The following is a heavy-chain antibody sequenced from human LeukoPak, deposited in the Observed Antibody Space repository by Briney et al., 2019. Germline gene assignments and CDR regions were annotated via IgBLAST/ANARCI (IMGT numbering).Heavy chain of an antibody. CDR3: ARETVDLRGYFDY. CDR1: GGTFSSYA. J-gene: IGHJ4*02. V-gene: IGHV1-69*13. Sequence: SSVTVSFKASGGTFSSYAISWVRQAPGQGLEWMGGIIPIFGTANYAQKFQGRVTITADESTSTAYMELSSLRSEDTAVYYCARETVDLRGYFDYWGQGTLVTVSS. CDR2: IIPIFGTA. D-gene: IGHD5-12*01.